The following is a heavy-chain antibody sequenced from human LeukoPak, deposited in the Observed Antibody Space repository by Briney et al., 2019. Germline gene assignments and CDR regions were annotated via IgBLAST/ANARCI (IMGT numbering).Heavy chain of an antibody. J-gene: IGHJ4*02. CDR2: MNPYSGDR. CDR3: ARTTSLTASGYDY. D-gene: IGHD4-17*01. CDR1: GYTFTTYH. Sequence: ASVNVSCKTSGYTFTTYHINWVRQATGQGLEWLGWMNPYSGDRGYAQKFQGRLSITSDTSISTAYMELSSLRSDDTAVYFCARTTSLTASGYDYWGQGTLVTVSS. V-gene: IGHV1-8*03.